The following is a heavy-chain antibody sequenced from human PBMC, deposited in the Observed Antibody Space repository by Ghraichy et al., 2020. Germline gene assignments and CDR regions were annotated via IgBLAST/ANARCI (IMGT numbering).Heavy chain of an antibody. Sequence: GGSLRLSCAASGFTFSSYAMNWVRQAPGKGLEWVSSVTGRSAGTYYADSVKGRFTVSRDNSKNTVYLQLNSLRAEDTAVYYCAKRGYGEYGADYYFHYWGQGTLVTVSS. CDR1: GFTFSSYA. J-gene: IGHJ4*02. CDR3: AKRGYGEYGADYYFHY. CDR2: VTGRSAGT. D-gene: IGHD4-17*01. V-gene: IGHV3-23*01.